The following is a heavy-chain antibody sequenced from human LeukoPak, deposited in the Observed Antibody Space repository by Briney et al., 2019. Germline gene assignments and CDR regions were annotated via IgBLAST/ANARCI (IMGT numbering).Heavy chain of an antibody. J-gene: IGHJ4*02. D-gene: IGHD2-2*01. CDR3: ARDAIAEDF. CDR1: GFTFSRLS. Sequence: PGGSLRLSCAASGFTFSRLSMTWARQAPGEGLEGVSYISDGSSTIYYADSVKGRFTISRDNAKNSLYLQMNSLRDDDTAVYYCARDAIAEDFWGQGTLVTVSS. V-gene: IGHV3-48*02. CDR2: ISDGSSTI.